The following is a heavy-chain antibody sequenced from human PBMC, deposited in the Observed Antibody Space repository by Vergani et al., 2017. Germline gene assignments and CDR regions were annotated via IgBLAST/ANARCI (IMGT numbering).Heavy chain of an antibody. J-gene: IGHJ4*02. Sequence: EVQLVESGGGLVKPGGSLRLSCAASGLTFSSYSMNWVRQAPGKGLEWVSSISSSSSYIYYADSVKGRFTISRDNAKNSLYLQMNSLRAEDTAVYYCARVTPYDSSGYTPSFDYWGQGTLVTVSS. CDR3: ARVTPYDSSGYTPSFDY. V-gene: IGHV3-21*01. CDR1: GLTFSSYS. CDR2: ISSSSSYI. D-gene: IGHD3-22*01.